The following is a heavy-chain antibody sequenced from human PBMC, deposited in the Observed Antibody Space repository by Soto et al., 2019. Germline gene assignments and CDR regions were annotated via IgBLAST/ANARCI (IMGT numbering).Heavy chain of an antibody. CDR1: GYTFTSYY. V-gene: IGHV1-46*01. D-gene: IGHD6-19*01. Sequence: QVQLVQSGAEVKKPGASVKVSCKASGYTFTSYYMHWVRQTPGQGLEWMGIINPSGGSTSYAQKFQGRITMTRDMSTSTVYMELSSLRSEDTAVYYCARDSRSSFCSGWYYFDYWGQGTLVTVSS. CDR2: INPSGGST. J-gene: IGHJ4*02. CDR3: ARDSRSSFCSGWYYFDY.